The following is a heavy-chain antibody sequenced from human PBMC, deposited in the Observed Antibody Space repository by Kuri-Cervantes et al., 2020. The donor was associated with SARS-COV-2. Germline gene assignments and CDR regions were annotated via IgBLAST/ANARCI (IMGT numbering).Heavy chain of an antibody. D-gene: IGHD3-3*01. CDR1: GGSISSYY. CDR3: ARHIAYYDFWSGYYDAFDI. CDR2: IYYSGST. V-gene: IGHV4-59*08. J-gene: IGHJ3*02. Sequence: GSLRLSYTVSGGSISSYYWSWIRQPPGKGLEWIGYIYYSGSTNYNPALKSRVTISVDTSKIQFSRKLCSVTAGDTAVYYCARHIAYYDFWSGYYDAFDIWGQGTMVTVSS.